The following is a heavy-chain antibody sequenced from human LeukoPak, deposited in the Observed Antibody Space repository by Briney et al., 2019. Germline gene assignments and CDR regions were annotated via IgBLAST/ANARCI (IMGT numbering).Heavy chain of an antibody. Sequence: GGSLRLSCAASGFTFSSYGMSWVRQAPGKGLEWVSAISGSGGSTYYADSVKGRFTISRDNSKNTLYLQMNSLRAEDTAVYYCAKLSRLLWFGEFGYYFDYWGQGTLVTVSS. CDR3: AKLSRLLWFGEFGYYFDY. CDR2: ISGSGGST. CDR1: GFTFSSYG. V-gene: IGHV3-23*01. J-gene: IGHJ4*02. D-gene: IGHD3-10*01.